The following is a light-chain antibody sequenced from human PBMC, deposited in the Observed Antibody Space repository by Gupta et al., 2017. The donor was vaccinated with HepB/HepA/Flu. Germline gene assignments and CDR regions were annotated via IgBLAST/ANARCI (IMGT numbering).Light chain of an antibody. V-gene: IGKV2-30*01. CDR3: FQGTHWPS. Sequence: DGVLTLSPLSLPVTLGQPASISCRSNQSLVYSDGDTYLSWIQQRPGQSPRRLIYKVSRRDSGVPDRFSGSGSGTDFTLMISRVAAEDVGVDYCFQGTHWPSFGQGTKVEIE. CDR2: KVS. J-gene: IGKJ1*01. CDR1: QSLVYSDGDTY.